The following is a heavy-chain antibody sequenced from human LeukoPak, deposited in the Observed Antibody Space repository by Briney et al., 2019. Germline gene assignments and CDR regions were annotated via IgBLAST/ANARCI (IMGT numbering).Heavy chain of an antibody. CDR3: AHGSMYQLDY. V-gene: IGHV3-23*01. CDR1: GFSFSSHG. CDR2: IIGGAGGT. Sequence: GGSLRLSCAASGFSFSSHGMSWVRQAPGKGLEWVSGIIGGAGGTFYADSVKGRFTISRDNAKNTLYLQMNSLRAEDTAVYYCAHGSMYQLDYWGQGTLVTVSS. D-gene: IGHD2-2*01. J-gene: IGHJ4*02.